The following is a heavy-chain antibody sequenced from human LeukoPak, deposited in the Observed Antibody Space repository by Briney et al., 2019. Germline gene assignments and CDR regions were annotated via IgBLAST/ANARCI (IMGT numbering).Heavy chain of an antibody. J-gene: IGHJ4*02. CDR2: INPNSGGT. CDR1: GYTFTGYY. V-gene: IGHV1-2*04. D-gene: IGHD2/OR15-2a*01. CDR3: ARDSIDSSFDY. Sequence: ASVKVSCKASGYTFTGYYMHWVRQAPGQGLEWMGWINPNSGGTNYAQKFQGWATMTRDTSISTAYMELSRLRSDDTAVYYCARDSIDSSFDYWGQGTLVTVSS.